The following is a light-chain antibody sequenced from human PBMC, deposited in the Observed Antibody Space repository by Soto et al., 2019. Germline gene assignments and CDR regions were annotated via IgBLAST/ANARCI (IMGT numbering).Light chain of an antibody. J-gene: IGKJ5*01. CDR1: QSISSW. V-gene: IGKV1-5*01. Sequence: IQMTQSPATLSASLGERATITCRASQSISSWLAWYQQKPGKAPKLLIYDASSLESGVPSRFRGSRSGTDFTLTISSLQPEDFATYYCQHFKSFPITFGQGTRLEIK. CDR3: QHFKSFPIT. CDR2: DAS.